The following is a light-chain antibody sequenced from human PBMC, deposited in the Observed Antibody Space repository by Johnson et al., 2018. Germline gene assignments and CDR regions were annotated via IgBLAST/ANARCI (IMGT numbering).Light chain of an antibody. J-gene: IGLJ1*01. CDR3: GTWDSSLSAGNV. CDR2: ENI. Sequence: QSVLTHPPSVSAAPGQKVTISCSGSSSNIGNNYVSWYQQLPGTAPKLLIYENIKRPSGIPDRFSGSKSGTSATLGITGLQTGDEADYYCGTWDSSLSAGNVFGTGTKVTVL. V-gene: IGLV1-51*02. CDR1: SSNIGNNY.